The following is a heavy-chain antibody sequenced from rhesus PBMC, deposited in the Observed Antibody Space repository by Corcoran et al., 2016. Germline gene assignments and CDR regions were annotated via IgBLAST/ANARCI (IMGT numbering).Heavy chain of an antibody. CDR3: ARDCNYVAFDY. V-gene: IGHV1-200*01. Sequence: VQLVQSGAEVKKPGASVKLSCKASGYSFTSYSLTWVRTAPGQGLEWMGWIAPSNGNTGYAQRVQGRVTMTRDTSTSTVYMELSSLRSEDTAVYYCARDCNYVAFDYWGQGVLVTVSS. D-gene: IGHD1-26*01. CDR1: GYSFTSYS. J-gene: IGHJ4*01. CDR2: IAPSNGNT.